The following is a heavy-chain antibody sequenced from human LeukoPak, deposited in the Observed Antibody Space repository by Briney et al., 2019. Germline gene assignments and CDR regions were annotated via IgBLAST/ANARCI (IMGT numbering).Heavy chain of an antibody. CDR3: GGGYDLQYYFDY. D-gene: IGHD5-12*01. Sequence: GGSLRLSCTASGFTFGDYAMSWVRQAPGKGLEWVGFIRSKDYGGTTEYAASVKGRFTISRDDSKSIAYLQMNSLKTEDTAVYYCGGGYDLQYYFDYWGQGTLVTVSS. V-gene: IGHV3-49*04. J-gene: IGHJ4*02. CDR1: GFTFGDYA. CDR2: IRSKDYGGTT.